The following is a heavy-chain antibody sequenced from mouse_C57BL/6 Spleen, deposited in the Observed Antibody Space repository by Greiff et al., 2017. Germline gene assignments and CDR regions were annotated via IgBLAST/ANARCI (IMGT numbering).Heavy chain of an antibody. V-gene: IGHV3-6*01. CDR1: GYSITSGYY. CDR3: ARADNYGYFDV. D-gene: IGHD3-2*01. J-gene: IGHJ1*03. Sequence: ESGPGLVKPSQSLSLTCSVTGYSITSGYYWNWIRQFPGNKLEWMGYISYDGSKKDNPSLKNRISITRDTSKNQFFLKFKSVTTEDTATYYCARADNYGYFDVWGTGTTVTVSS. CDR2: ISYDGSK.